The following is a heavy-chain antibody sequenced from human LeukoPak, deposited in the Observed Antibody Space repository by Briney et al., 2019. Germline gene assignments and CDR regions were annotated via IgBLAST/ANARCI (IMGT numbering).Heavy chain of an antibody. Sequence: SQTLSLTCTVSGGSISSGGYYWSWIRQHPGKGLEWIGYIYYSGSTYYNPSLKSRVTISVDTSKNQFSLKLSSVTAADTAVYYCARHSPYQLLYLPFYGMDVWGQGTTVTVSS. CDR2: IYYSGST. J-gene: IGHJ6*02. CDR1: GGSISSGGYY. D-gene: IGHD2-2*02. V-gene: IGHV4-31*03. CDR3: ARHSPYQLLYLPFYGMDV.